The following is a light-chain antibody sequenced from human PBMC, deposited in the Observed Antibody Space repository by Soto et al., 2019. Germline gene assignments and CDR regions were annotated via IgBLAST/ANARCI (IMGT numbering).Light chain of an antibody. CDR2: DVS. V-gene: IGLV2-14*01. J-gene: IGLJ1*01. CDR1: SSDVGGYNY. CDR3: SSYTSSSTRV. Sequence: QSALTQPASVSGSPGPSITISCTGTSSDVGGYNYVSWYQQHPGKAPKLMIYDVSNRPSGVSNRFSGSKSANTASLTISGLQAEDEADYYCSSYTSSSTRVFGTGTKVTVL.